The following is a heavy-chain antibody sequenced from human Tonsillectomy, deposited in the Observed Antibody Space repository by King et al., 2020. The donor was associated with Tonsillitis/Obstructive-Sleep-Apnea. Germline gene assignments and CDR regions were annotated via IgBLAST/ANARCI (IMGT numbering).Heavy chain of an antibody. CDR3: AKDRGAVADGFDI. CDR2: ISGSGGGT. J-gene: IGHJ3*02. V-gene: IGHV3-23*04. CDR1: GFTFSTYA. D-gene: IGHD6-19*01. Sequence: EVQLVESGGGLVQPGGSLRLSCAASGFTFSTYAMSWVRQAPGKGLEWVSGISGSGGGTYYADSVKGRFTISRDNSKNTLFLQMNSLRAEDTAVYYCAKDRGAVADGFDIWGQGTMVTLSS.